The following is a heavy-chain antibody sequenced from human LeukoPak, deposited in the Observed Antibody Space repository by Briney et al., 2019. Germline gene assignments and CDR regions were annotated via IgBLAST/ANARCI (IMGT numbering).Heavy chain of an antibody. Sequence: ASETLSLTCAVYGGSFSGYYWSWIRQPPGKGLEWIGEINHSGSTNYNPSLKSRVTISVDTSKNQFSLKLSSVTAADTAVYYCARVGGDYGSGSYCLTSWGQRTLVTVSS. D-gene: IGHD3-10*01. CDR2: INHSGST. CDR1: GGSFSGYY. J-gene: IGHJ5*02. CDR3: ARVGGDYGSGSYCLTS. V-gene: IGHV4-34*01.